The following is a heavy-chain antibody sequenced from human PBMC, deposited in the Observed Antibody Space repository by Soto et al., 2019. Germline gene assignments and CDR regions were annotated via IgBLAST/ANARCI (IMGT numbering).Heavy chain of an antibody. CDR1: GFTFSNYW. Sequence: EVQLVESGGGLVQPGGSLRLSCAASGFTFSNYWMSWVRQAPGKGLEWVGNIKQDGSEKNYVDSVKGRFTISRDNAKNSLFLQMNSLRAEDTAVYYCARIESAGRGWDVWGQGTTVIVSS. D-gene: IGHD6-13*01. J-gene: IGHJ6*02. CDR2: IKQDGSEK. V-gene: IGHV3-7*01. CDR3: ARIESAGRGWDV.